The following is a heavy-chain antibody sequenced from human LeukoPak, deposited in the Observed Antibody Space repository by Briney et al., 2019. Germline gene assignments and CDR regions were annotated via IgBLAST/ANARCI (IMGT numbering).Heavy chain of an antibody. V-gene: IGHV4-30-4*01. CDR3: AREGLDYDSSGFDY. D-gene: IGHD3-22*01. CDR1: GGSISSYY. J-gene: IGHJ4*02. CDR2: ICYSGST. Sequence: SETLSLTCTVSGGSISSYYWSSIRQPPGKGLEWIGYICYSGSTYYNPSLKSRVTISVDTSKNQFSLKLSSVTAADTAVYYCAREGLDYDSSGFDYWGQGTLVTVSS.